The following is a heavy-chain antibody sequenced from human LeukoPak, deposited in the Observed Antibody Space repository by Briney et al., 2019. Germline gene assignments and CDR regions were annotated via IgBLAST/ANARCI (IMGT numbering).Heavy chain of an antibody. CDR2: IYSGGST. D-gene: IGHD3-22*01. Sequence: GGSLRLSCAASGFTVSSNYMSWVRQAPGKGLEWVSVIYSGGSTYYADSVKGRFTISRDNSKNTLYLQMNSLSAEDTAVYYCARERGYYDSSGYESVDYWGQGTLVTVSS. J-gene: IGHJ4*02. CDR3: ARERGYYDSSGYESVDY. V-gene: IGHV3-66*02. CDR1: GFTVSSNY.